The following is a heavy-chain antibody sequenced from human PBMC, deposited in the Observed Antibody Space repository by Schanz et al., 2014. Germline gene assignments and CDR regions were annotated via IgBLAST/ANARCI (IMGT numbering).Heavy chain of an antibody. CDR3: VREENYPSFLGYYYYMDV. Sequence: VQLLESGGALVRPGGSLRLSCAASGFIFSNSWMSWVRQAPGKGLEWVANIKQDGSEKYYVDSVKGRFTISRDNSKSMLFLEMSSLRVEDTAVYYCVREENYPSFLGYYYYMDVWGKGTSVTVSS. V-gene: IGHV3-7*01. CDR1: GFIFSNSW. D-gene: IGHD3-10*01. CDR2: IKQDGSEK. J-gene: IGHJ6*03.